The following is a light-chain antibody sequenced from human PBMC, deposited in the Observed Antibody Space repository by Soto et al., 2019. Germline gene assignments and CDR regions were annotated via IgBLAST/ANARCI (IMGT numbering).Light chain of an antibody. CDR3: CSYAGSYTGV. J-gene: IGLJ3*02. CDR2: DVS. Sequence: QSALTQPRSVSGSPGQSVTISCTGTSSDVGDYNYVSWYQQHPGKAPKLMIYDVSKRPSGVPDRFSGSKSGNTASLTISGLQAEDEAAYYCCSYAGSYTGVFGGGTKLTVL. CDR1: SSDVGDYNY. V-gene: IGLV2-11*01.